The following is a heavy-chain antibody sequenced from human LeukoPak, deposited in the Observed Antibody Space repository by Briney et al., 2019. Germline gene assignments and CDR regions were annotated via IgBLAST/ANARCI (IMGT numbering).Heavy chain of an antibody. V-gene: IGHV3-11*06. Sequence: GGSLRLSCAASGFTFSDYYMSWIRQAPGKGLELFSYISSSSSYTNYADSVKGRFTISRDNAKNSLYLQMNSLRAEDTAVYYCARGVGARTPDAFDIWGQGTMVTVSS. J-gene: IGHJ3*02. CDR3: ARGVGARTPDAFDI. CDR2: ISSSSSYT. CDR1: GFTFSDYY. D-gene: IGHD1-26*01.